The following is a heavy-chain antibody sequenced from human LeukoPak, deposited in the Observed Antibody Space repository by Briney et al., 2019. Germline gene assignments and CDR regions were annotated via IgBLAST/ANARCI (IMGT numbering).Heavy chain of an antibody. CDR1: GGSISSGANY. CDR3: ARRGSGLNWFDP. CDR2: ISHSESA. V-gene: IGHV4-30-2*01. J-gene: IGHJ5*02. Sequence: SETLSLTCTVSGGSISSGANYWSWIRQPPGRGLEWIGYISHSESAYYSPSLESRITISVDRSKNQFSLKLKSVTAADTAIYYCARRGSGLNWFDPWGQGTLVAVSS. D-gene: IGHD3-16*01.